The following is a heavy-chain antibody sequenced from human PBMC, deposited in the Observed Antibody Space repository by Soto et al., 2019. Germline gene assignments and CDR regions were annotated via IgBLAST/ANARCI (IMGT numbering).Heavy chain of an antibody. CDR3: AKWGGDGGDY. CDR2: VNEDGSER. V-gene: IGHV3-7*01. CDR1: GFTFINYY. J-gene: IGHJ4*02. D-gene: IGHD1-26*01. Sequence: EVQLVESGGGLVQPGGSLRLSCAASGFTFINYYMSWFRQAQGKGLEWVADVNEDGSERYYVDSVKGRFTVSRDIAKNTICLQSNSRGAEDTAVDYCAKWGGDGGDYWGQGTLVTVSS.